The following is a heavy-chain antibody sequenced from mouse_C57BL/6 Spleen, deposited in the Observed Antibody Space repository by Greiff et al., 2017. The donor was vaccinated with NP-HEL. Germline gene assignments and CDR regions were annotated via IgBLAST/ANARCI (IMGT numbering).Heavy chain of an antibody. CDR1: GFTFSDYG. D-gene: IGHD1-1*01. CDR2: ISSGSSTI. Sequence: EVKLVESGGGLVKPGGSLKLSCAASGFTFSDYGMHWVRQAPEKGLEWVAYISSGSSTIYYADTVKGRFTISRDNAKNTLFLQMTSLRAEDTAMYYCARSPYYGKYFDYWGQGTTLTVSS. V-gene: IGHV5-17*01. J-gene: IGHJ2*01. CDR3: ARSPYYGKYFDY.